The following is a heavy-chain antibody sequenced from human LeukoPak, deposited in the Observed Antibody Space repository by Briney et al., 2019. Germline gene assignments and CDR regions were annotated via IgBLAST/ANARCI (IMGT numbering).Heavy chain of an antibody. CDR2: INNDGSTT. J-gene: IGHJ1*01. V-gene: IGHV3-74*01. D-gene: IGHD3-10*01. CDR1: GLTFSREW. Sequence: GGSLRLSCEASGLTFSREWMHWVRQAPGKGLVWVSRINNDGSTTSYADSVKGRFTISRDNAKNTLYLQMNSLRAEDTAVYYCTRVYGPGMNEYFHLWGQGTLVTVSS. CDR3: TRVYGPGMNEYFHL.